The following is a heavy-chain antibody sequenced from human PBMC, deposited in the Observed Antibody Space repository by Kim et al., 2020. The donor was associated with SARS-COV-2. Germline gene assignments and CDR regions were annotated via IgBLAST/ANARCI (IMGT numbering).Heavy chain of an antibody. D-gene: IGHD4-17*01. CDR1: GFTFSSYG. CDR3: ASSRRDYGYYYYGMDV. Sequence: GGSLRLSCAASGFTFSSYGMHWVRQAPGKGLEWVAVIWYDGSNKYYADSVKGRFTISRDNSKNTLYLQMNSLRAEDTAVYYCASSRRDYGYYYYGMDVWGQGTTVTVSS. CDR2: IWYDGSNK. V-gene: IGHV3-33*08. J-gene: IGHJ6*02.